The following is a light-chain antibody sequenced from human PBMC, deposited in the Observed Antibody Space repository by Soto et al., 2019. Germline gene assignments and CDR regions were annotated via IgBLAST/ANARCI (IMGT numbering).Light chain of an antibody. CDR2: DVT. V-gene: IGLV2-14*01. CDR1: RSDVGAYDF. CDR3: SSYTPRSTLV. J-gene: IGLJ1*01. Sequence: QSVLTQPASVSGSPGQSITISGTGTRSDVGAYDFVSWYQHSPGKAPKLVTFDVTHRPPGISDRCSGSKSANTASLTISGLQAADEAFYYCSSYTPRSTLVFGGGTKVTVL.